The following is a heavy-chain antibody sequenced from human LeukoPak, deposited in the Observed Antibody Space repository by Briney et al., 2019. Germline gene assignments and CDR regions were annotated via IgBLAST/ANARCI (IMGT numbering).Heavy chain of an antibody. D-gene: IGHD2-2*01. CDR2: IRNDESDK. CDR1: GFTFSNYG. CDR3: ARDWYHAIDY. Sequence: GGTLRLSCAASGFTFSNYGLSWVRQAPGKGLEWVAFIRNDESDKYYIDSVKGRFTISRDISKNTLYLQMNSLRVEDTAVYYCARDWYHAIDYWGQGTLVTVSS. J-gene: IGHJ4*02. V-gene: IGHV3-30*02.